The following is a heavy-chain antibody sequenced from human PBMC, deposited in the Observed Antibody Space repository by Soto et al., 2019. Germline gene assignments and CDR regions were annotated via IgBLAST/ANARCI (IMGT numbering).Heavy chain of an antibody. CDR2: IYYSGST. D-gene: IGHD3-10*01. CDR1: GGSFSSSSYY. J-gene: IGHJ4*02. V-gene: IGHV4-39*01. CDR3: ARHWITMVRGVCHFDY. Sequence: SETLSLTCTVSGGSFSSSSYYWGWIRQPPGKGLEWIGSIYYSGSTYYNPSLKSRVTMSVDPSKNQFSLKLISVTAADTAVYYCARHWITMVRGVCHFDYWGQRTLVTLSS.